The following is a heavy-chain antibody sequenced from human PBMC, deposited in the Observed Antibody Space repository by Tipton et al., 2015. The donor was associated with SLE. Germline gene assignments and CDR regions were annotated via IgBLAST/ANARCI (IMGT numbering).Heavy chain of an antibody. D-gene: IGHD5-24*01. CDR3: AKERGQQGYNLVLDY. J-gene: IGHJ4*02. CDR2: ISSSSSTI. V-gene: IGHV3-48*01. CDR1: GFTFSSYS. Sequence: SLRLSCAASGFTFSSYSMNWVRQAPGKGLEWVSYISSSSSTIYYADSVKGRFTISRDNAKNSLYLQMNSLRPDDTAVYYCAKERGQQGYNLVLDYWGQGTLVTVSS.